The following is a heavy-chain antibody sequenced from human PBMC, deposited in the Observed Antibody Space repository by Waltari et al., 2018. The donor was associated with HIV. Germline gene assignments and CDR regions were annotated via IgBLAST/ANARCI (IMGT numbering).Heavy chain of an antibody. Sequence: EVQLVQSGAEVKKPGESLKISCKGSGYIFSDYWIAWVRQMPGKGPEWMGIIYPGDSDTTYSPSFQGQVTISADKSISTAYLQWSSLKASDTTIYYCAKSLTVEFWRGPRGSFDFWCQGTMVTVSS. D-gene: IGHD3-3*01. CDR1: GYIFSDYW. CDR3: AKSLTVEFWRGPRGSFDF. V-gene: IGHV5-51*01. CDR2: IYPGDSDT. J-gene: IGHJ3*01.